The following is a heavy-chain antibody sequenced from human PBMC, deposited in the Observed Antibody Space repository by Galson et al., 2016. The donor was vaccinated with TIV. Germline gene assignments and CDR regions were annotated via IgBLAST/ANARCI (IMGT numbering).Heavy chain of an antibody. D-gene: IGHD5-18*01. CDR3: ASDRNTALDTYHQYYGMDV. J-gene: IGHJ6*02. CDR1: GGTFSTYV. Sequence: SVKVSCKASGGTFSTYVFNWVRLAPGQGLEWMGGIIPLFGTINYEQKLQGRGTITAEESSTTVYMELNSLRSGDTAVYYCASDRNTALDTYHQYYGMDVWGQGTTVTVSS. CDR2: IIPLFGTI. V-gene: IGHV1-69*13.